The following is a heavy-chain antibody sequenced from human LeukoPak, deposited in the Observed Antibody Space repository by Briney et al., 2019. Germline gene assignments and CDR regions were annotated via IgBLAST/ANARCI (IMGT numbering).Heavy chain of an antibody. Sequence: SVKVSCKASGYTFTNYYIHWVRQAPGHGLEWMGISNPSGDSTNYAQKFQGRVTMTRDTSTSTVYMDLSSLRSEDTAVYYCAREGSSWFSPDYWGQGTLVTVSS. D-gene: IGHD6-13*01. CDR1: GYTFTNYY. J-gene: IGHJ4*02. CDR2: SNPSGDST. V-gene: IGHV1-46*01. CDR3: AREGSSWFSPDY.